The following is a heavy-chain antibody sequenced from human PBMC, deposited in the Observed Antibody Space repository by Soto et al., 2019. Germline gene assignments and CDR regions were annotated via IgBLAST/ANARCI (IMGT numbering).Heavy chain of an antibody. V-gene: IGHV4-30-4*01. Sequence: SETVSLTCTVSGGSISSGDYYWSWIRQPPGKGLEWIGYIYYSGSTYYNPSLKSRVTISVDTSKNQFSLKLSSVTAADTAVYYCARGDDYVIYGMDVWGQGTTVTVSS. D-gene: IGHD3-16*01. CDR2: IYYSGST. J-gene: IGHJ6*02. CDR3: ARGDDYVIYGMDV. CDR1: GGSISSGDYY.